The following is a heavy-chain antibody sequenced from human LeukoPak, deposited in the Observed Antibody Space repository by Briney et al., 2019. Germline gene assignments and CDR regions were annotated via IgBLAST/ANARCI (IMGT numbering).Heavy chain of an antibody. J-gene: IGHJ5*02. V-gene: IGHV4-31*03. CDR2: SYSGST. CDR1: GVSISSGAYY. CDR3: ARGHCSGSSCYGRAFDP. Sequence: PSETLSLTCSVSGVSISSGAYYWSWIRQHPGKGLEWIGYSYSGSTFYNPSLKTRFSISVDTSKNQFSLNLTSVTAADTAVYYCARGHCSGSSCYGRAFDPWGQGTLVTVSS. D-gene: IGHD2-2*01.